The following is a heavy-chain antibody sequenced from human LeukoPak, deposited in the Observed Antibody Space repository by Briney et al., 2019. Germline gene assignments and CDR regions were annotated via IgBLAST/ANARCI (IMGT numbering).Heavy chain of an antibody. Sequence: PGGSLRLSCAASGFTFSSYAMSWVRQAPGKGLEWVSAISGSGGSTYYADSVKGRFTISRDNSKNTLHLQMNSLRAEDTAVYYCAKRYYYGSEPTYGAFDIWGQGIMVTVSS. J-gene: IGHJ3*02. D-gene: IGHD3-10*01. CDR3: AKRYYYGSEPTYGAFDI. V-gene: IGHV3-23*01. CDR2: ISGSGGST. CDR1: GFTFSSYA.